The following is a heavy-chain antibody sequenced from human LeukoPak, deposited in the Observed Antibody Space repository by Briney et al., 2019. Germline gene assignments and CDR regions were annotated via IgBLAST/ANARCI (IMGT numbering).Heavy chain of an antibody. J-gene: IGHJ4*02. CDR2: IYYSGST. D-gene: IGHD3-22*01. V-gene: IGHV4-39*07. CDR1: GGSISSSSYY. Sequence: SETLSLTCTVSGGSISSSSYYWGWIRQPPGKGLEWIGSIYYSGSTYYNPSLKSRVTISVDTSKNQFSLKLSSVTAADTAVYYCATESRQYYYDSSGYYLYWGQGTLVTVSS. CDR3: ATESRQYYYDSSGYYLY.